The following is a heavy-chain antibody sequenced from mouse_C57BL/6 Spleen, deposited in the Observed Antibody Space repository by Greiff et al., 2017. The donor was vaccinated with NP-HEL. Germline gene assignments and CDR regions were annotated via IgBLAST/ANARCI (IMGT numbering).Heavy chain of an antibody. Sequence: QVHVKQPGAELVRPGSSVKLSCKASGYTFTSYWMHWVKQRPIQGLEWIGNIDPSDSETHYNQKFKDKATLTVDKSSSTAYMQLSSLTSEDSAVYYCARSGYYSNYNWYFDVWGTGTTVTVSS. D-gene: IGHD2-5*01. CDR1: GYTFTSYW. V-gene: IGHV1-52*01. J-gene: IGHJ1*03. CDR2: IDPSDSET. CDR3: ARSGYYSNYNWYFDV.